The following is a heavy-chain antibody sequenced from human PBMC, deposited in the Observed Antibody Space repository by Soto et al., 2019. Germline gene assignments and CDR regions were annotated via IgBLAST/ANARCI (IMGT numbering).Heavy chain of an antibody. D-gene: IGHD4-17*01. Sequence: SETLSLTCAVEGGSFNDDYWSWIRQSPGKGLEWIGEINDSGSTKYNPSLKSRVTISVDRSKSQFSLNLSSVTAADTAVYYCARDSRLTTVTTHYYYYGMDVWGQGTTVTVSS. CDR2: INDSGST. J-gene: IGHJ6*02. V-gene: IGHV4-34*01. CDR3: ARDSRLTTVTTHYYYYGMDV. CDR1: GGSFNDDY.